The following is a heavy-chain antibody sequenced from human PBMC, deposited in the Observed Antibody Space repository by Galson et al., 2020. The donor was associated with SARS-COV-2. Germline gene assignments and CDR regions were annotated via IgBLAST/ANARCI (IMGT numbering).Heavy chain of an antibody. D-gene: IGHD6-19*01. CDR1: GFNFSSHA. Sequence: GESLKISCAASGFNFSSHAMHWVPQAPGKGLEWVAQIFFDGSDKYYGDSVKGRFTISRDSSKNTVYLQMNNLRADDTAVYYCARDGQTSSGCAFDYWGQGTLVTVSS. V-gene: IGHV3-33*01. CDR3: ARDGQTSSGCAFDY. CDR2: IFFDGSDK. J-gene: IGHJ4*02.